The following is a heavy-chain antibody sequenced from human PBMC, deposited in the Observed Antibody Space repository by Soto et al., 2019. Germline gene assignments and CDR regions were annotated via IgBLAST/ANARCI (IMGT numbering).Heavy chain of an antibody. CDR3: ARGRRYTF. Sequence: QVRLLQSGAEVKKPGASVKISCKTSGYTFSNYYMTWVRQAPGQGLEWMGKVNPDGGATTYAQNSQGIVTITSDASTGTVYMELSSLTSADTAVYYCARGRRYTFWGQGTLVSVSS. CDR1: GYTFSNYY. CDR2: VNPDGGAT. V-gene: IGHV1-46*01. J-gene: IGHJ4*02. D-gene: IGHD1-1*01.